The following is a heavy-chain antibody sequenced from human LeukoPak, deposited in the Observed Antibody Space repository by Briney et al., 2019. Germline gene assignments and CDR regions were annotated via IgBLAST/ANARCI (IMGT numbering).Heavy chain of an antibody. D-gene: IGHD1-26*01. V-gene: IGHV3-23*01. CDR1: GFTFSSYW. CDR3: ARSEVGATLLVYYGMDV. J-gene: IGHJ6*02. CDR2: ISGSGGST. Sequence: PGGSLRLSCAASGFTFSSYWMHWVRQAPGKGLEWVSAISGSGGSTYYADSVKGRYTISRDNSKNTLYLQMNSLRAEDTAVYYCARSEVGATLLVYYGMDVWGQGTTVTVSS.